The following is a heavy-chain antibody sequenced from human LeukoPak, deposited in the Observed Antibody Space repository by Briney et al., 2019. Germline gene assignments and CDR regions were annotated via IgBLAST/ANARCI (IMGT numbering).Heavy chain of an antibody. J-gene: IGHJ3*02. D-gene: IGHD3-10*01. CDR2: IGTAGDP. CDR1: GFTFSRYD. CDR3: ARALRVRGVMSGAFDI. Sequence: GGSLRLSCAASGFTFSRYDMHWVRQATGKGLEWVSDIGTAGDPYYPGSVKGRFTISRENAKNSLYLQMNSLRAGDTAVYYCARALRVRGVMSGAFDIWGQGTMVTVSS. V-gene: IGHV3-13*05.